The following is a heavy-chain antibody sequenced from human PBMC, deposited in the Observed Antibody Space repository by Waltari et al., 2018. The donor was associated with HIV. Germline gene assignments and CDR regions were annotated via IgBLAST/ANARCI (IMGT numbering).Heavy chain of an antibody. Sequence: EVQLVQSVAEVKKPGEQLKIPGKGSGYSFTTYWIGWVRQMPGKGLEWMGIIYPGDSDTRYSPSFQGQVTISVDKSISTAYLQWSSLKASDTAMYYCARHRYFQHWGQGTLVTVYS. CDR3: ARHRYFQH. J-gene: IGHJ1*01. V-gene: IGHV5-51*01. CDR1: GYSFTTYW. CDR2: IYPGDSDT.